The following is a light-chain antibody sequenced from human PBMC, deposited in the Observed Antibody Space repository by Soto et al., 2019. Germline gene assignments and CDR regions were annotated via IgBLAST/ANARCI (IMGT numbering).Light chain of an antibody. Sequence: EVALTQSPATLSLSPGERATLSCRASQSLGSSLAWYHQKPGQAPRLLIFDASKRATGIPARFSGSGSGTDFSLTISFLEPEDFAIYSCQPRSNRPLTFGGGSRVEIK. CDR2: DAS. CDR1: QSLGSS. CDR3: QPRSNRPLT. J-gene: IGKJ4*01. V-gene: IGKV3-11*01.